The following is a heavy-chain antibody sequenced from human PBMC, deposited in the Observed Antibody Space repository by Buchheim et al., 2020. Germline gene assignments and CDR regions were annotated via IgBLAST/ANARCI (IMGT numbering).Heavy chain of an antibody. CDR3: ARGLRDYYDSSGLFDY. D-gene: IGHD3-22*01. CDR1: GGSFSGYY. J-gene: IGHJ4*02. Sequence: QVQLQQWGAGLLKPSETLSLTCAVYGGSFSGYYWSWIRQPPGKGLEWIGEINHSGSANYNPSLKSRVTISVDTSKNQFSLKLGSVTAADTAVYYCARGLRDYYDSSGLFDYWGQGTL. CDR2: INHSGSA. V-gene: IGHV4-34*01.